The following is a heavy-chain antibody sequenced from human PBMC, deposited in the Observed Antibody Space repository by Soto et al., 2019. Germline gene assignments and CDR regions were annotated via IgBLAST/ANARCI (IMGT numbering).Heavy chain of an antibody. V-gene: IGHV1-8*02. CDR3: ARGEDTAMVRGYYYYYMDV. Sequence: ASVKVSCKASGYTFTGYYMHWVRQAPGQGLEWMGWINPNSGNTGYAQKFQGRVTMTRNTSISTAYMELSSLRSEDTAVYYCARGEDTAMVRGYYYYYMDVWGKGTTVTVSS. D-gene: IGHD5-18*01. CDR2: INPNSGNT. CDR1: GYTFTGYY. J-gene: IGHJ6*03.